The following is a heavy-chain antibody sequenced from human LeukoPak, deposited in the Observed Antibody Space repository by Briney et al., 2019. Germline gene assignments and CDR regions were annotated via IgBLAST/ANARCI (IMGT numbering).Heavy chain of an antibody. V-gene: IGHV4-59*01. CDR3: ARSGYSYGADAVDI. J-gene: IGHJ3*02. CDR1: GGSISNYY. D-gene: IGHD5-18*01. CDR2: VYYSGST. Sequence: SGTLSLTCTVSGGSISNYYWSWIRQPPGKGLEWIGYVYYSGSTNYNPSLKSRVTISVDTSKKQFSLKLSSVTAADTAVYYCARSGYSYGADAVDIWGQGTMVTVSS.